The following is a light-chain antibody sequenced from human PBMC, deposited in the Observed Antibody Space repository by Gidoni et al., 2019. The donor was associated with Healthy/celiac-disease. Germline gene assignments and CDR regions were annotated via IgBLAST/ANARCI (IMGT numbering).Light chain of an antibody. CDR2: EVS. V-gene: IGLV2-23*02. CDR1: SSDVGSYNL. J-gene: IGLJ2*01. Sequence: QSALTQPASVSGSPGQSITISCTGTSSDVGSYNLVSWYQQHPGKAPTLMIYEVSKRPSGVSNRFSGSKSGNTASLTISGLQAEDEADYYCCSYAGSSTVVFGGGTKLTVL. CDR3: CSYAGSSTVV.